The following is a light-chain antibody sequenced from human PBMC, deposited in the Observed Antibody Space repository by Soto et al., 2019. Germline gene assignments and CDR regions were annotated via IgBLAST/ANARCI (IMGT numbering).Light chain of an antibody. Sequence: EIVLAQSPATLSLSPGERATLSCRASQSVSSYLAWYQQKPGQAPRLLIYDASNRATGITARFSGSGSGTDFALTISNLEPADFAVYYCQQRSNWPFTFGGGTKVAIK. CDR3: QQRSNWPFT. CDR2: DAS. CDR1: QSVSSY. J-gene: IGKJ4*01. V-gene: IGKV3-11*01.